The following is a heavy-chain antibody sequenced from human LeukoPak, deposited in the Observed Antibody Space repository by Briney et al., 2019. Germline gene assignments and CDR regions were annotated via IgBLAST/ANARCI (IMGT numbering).Heavy chain of an antibody. CDR2: VGGGNDI. J-gene: IGHJ4*02. CDR1: GFTFNIYG. V-gene: IGHV3-23*01. CDR3: AKDATPRNSTWDHFDS. D-gene: IGHD1-7*01. Sequence: GGSLRLSCAASGFTFNIYGMSWVRQAPGKGLEWVSSVGGGNDIYYADSVKGRFTGSRDDAKNTVYLQMNSLGAEDTAIYFCAKDATPRNSTWDHFDSWGQGTLVTVSS.